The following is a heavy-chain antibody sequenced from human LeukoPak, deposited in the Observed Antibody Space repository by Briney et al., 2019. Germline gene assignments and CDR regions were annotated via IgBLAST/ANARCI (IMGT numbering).Heavy chain of an antibody. CDR3: ASLTDSGWIDY. D-gene: IGHD6-19*01. Sequence: SETLSLTCAVYGGSFSGYYWSWIRQPPGKGLEWIGEINHSGSTNYNPSLKSRVTISVDTSKNQFSLKLSSVTAADTAVYYCASLTDSGWIDYWGQGTLVTVSS. J-gene: IGHJ4*02. CDR1: GGSFSGYY. CDR2: INHSGST. V-gene: IGHV4-34*01.